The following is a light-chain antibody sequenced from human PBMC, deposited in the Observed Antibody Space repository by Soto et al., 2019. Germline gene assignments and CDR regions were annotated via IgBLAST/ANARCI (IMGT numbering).Light chain of an antibody. CDR3: QQYSGLPYT. Sequence: EIVLTQSTGNLSLSPRERATLSCRASQRISSRNLAWYQQKPGQAPRLLIYNTSSRDTGIPDRFSGSWSVTDFTLTITRREPEDFAVSYCQQYSGLPYTFGQGTKLEVK. V-gene: IGKV3-20*01. CDR2: NTS. J-gene: IGKJ2*01. CDR1: QRISSRN.